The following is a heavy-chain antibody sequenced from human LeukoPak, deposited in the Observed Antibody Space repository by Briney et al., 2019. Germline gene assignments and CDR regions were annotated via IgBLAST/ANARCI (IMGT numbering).Heavy chain of an antibody. CDR2: IYYSGST. D-gene: IGHD5-12*01. J-gene: IGHJ4*02. V-gene: IGHV4-38-2*02. CDR1: GYSISSGYY. CDR3: ARDGGYDSGIFDY. Sequence: PSETLSLTCTVSGYSISSGYYWGWIRQPPGKGLEWIGSIYYSGSTYYNPSLKSRVTISVDTSKNQFSLKLSSVTAEDTAVYYCARDGGYDSGIFDYWGQGTLVTVSS.